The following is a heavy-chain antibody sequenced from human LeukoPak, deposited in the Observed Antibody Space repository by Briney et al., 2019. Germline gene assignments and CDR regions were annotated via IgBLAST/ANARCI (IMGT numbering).Heavy chain of an antibody. CDR3: ASHRSMTVAGTENYFDY. CDR1: GGSISSGDYY. CDR2: IYYSGST. Sequence: PSQTLSLTCTVSGGSISSGDYYWSWIRQPPGKGLEWIGYIYYSGSTYYNPSLKSRITISVDTSYNQFSLRLSSVTAADTAVYYCASHRSMTVAGTENYFDYWGQGTLVTVSS. V-gene: IGHV4-30-4*01. D-gene: IGHD6-19*01. J-gene: IGHJ4*02.